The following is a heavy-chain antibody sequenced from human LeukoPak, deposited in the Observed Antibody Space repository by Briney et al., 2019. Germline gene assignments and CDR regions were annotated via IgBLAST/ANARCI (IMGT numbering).Heavy chain of an antibody. D-gene: IGHD6-13*01. Sequence: SETLPLTCAVYGGSFSGYYWSWIRQPAGKGLEWIGRIYTSGSTNYNPSLKSRVTMSVDTSKNQFSLKLSSVTAADTAVYYCARDGSSSWYGWFDPWGQGTLVTVSS. J-gene: IGHJ5*02. V-gene: IGHV4-4*07. CDR2: IYTSGST. CDR3: ARDGSSSWYGWFDP. CDR1: GGSFSGYY.